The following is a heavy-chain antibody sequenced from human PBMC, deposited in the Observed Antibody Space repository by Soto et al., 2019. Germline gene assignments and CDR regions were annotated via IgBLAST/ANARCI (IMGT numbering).Heavy chain of an antibody. D-gene: IGHD2-21*01. CDR2: VYYSWAT. CDR3: ARGNDWKGSTFDI. V-gene: IGHV4-59*11. Sequence: QVQLQESGPGLVKPSETLSLTCTVAGGALTDHYWNRFSQAPGRGLQLIGYVYYSWATSYNPSLSSRVTMPVDKAKNQVSLKLRSVTAADTSVYFCARGNDWKGSTFDIWGQGTMVSVS. J-gene: IGHJ3*02. CDR1: GGALTDHY.